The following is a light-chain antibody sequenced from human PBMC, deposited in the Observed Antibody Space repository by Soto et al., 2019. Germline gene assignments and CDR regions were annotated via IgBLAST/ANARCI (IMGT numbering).Light chain of an antibody. CDR3: CSYAGSSTLR. J-gene: IGLJ7*01. CDR2: EGS. V-gene: IGLV2-23*01. Sequence: QSVLTQPASVSGSPGQSITISCTGTSSDVGSYNLVSWYQQHPGKAPKLMIYEGSKRPSGVSNRFSGSKSGNTASLTISGLQAEDEADYYCCSYAGSSTLRFGGGTQLTVL. CDR1: SSDVGSYNL.